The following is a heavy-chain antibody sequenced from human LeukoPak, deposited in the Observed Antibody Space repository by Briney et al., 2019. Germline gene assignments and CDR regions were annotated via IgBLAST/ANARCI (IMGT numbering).Heavy chain of an antibody. CDR2: IFPSGGEI. CDR3: ATYRQVLIPFES. V-gene: IGHV3-23*01. D-gene: IGHD2-8*02. CDR1: GFTFSTFA. J-gene: IGHJ4*02. Sequence: GGSLRLSCAASGFTFSTFAMIWVRQPPGKGLEWVSSIFPSGGEIHYADSVRGRFTISRDNSKSTLSLQMNSLRAEDTAIYYCATYRQVLIPFESWGQGTLVTVSS.